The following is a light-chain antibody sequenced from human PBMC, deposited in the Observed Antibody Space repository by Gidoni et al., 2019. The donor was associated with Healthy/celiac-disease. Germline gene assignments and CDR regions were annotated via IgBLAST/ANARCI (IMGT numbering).Light chain of an antibody. V-gene: IGKV1-39*01. CDR2: AAS. Sequence: DIQMTQSPSSLSASVGDRVTITCRASQRISSYLNWYQQKPGKDPKLLIYAASSLQSGVPSRFSGSGSGTDFTLTISSLQPEDFASYYCQQSYSTPFGPGTKVDIK. CDR3: QQSYSTP. CDR1: QRISSY. J-gene: IGKJ3*01.